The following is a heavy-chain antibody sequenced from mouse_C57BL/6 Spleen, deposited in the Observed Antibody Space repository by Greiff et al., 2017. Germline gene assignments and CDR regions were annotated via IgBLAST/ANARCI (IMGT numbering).Heavy chain of an antibody. CDR3: ASSRNFDV. J-gene: IGHJ1*03. CDR1: GYSITSGYY. CDR2: ISYDGSN. Sequence: EVKLMESGPGLVKPSQSLSLTCSVTGYSITSGYYWNWIRQFPGNKLEWMGYISYDGSNNYNPSLKNRISITRDTSKNQFFLKLNSVTTEDTATYYCASSRNFDVWGTGTTVTVSS. V-gene: IGHV3-6*01.